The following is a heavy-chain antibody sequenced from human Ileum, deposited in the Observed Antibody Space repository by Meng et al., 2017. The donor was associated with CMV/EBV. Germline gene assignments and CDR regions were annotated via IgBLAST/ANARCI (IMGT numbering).Heavy chain of an antibody. D-gene: IGHD2-8*02. V-gene: IGHV1-2*02. Sequence: ASVKVSCKASGYTFSDFFIHWVRQAPGQGLEWMGWINPKSGATTYPLELQGRVTMTSDTSISTAYMELTSLISDDTAMYYCARGIPLAYCTDTHCNPNWFDRWGQGTMVTVSS. J-gene: IGHJ5*02. CDR2: INPKSGAT. CDR1: GYTFSDFF. CDR3: ARGIPLAYCTDTHCNPNWFDR.